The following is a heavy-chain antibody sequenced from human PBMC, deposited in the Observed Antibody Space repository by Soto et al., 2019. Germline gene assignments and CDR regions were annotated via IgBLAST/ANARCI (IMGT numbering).Heavy chain of an antibody. Sequence: QVQLQQWGAGLLKPSETLSLTCAVYGGSFSGYYWSWIRQPPGKGLEWIGEINHSGSTNYNPSLKSRVTRSVDTSKNQFSLKLSSVTAADTAVYYCARGRVAAAGGDYWGQGTLVTVSS. V-gene: IGHV4-34*01. CDR2: INHSGST. J-gene: IGHJ4*02. D-gene: IGHD6-13*01. CDR1: GGSFSGYY. CDR3: ARGRVAAAGGDY.